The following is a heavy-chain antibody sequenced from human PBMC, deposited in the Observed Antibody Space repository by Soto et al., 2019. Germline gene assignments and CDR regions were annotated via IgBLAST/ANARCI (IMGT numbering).Heavy chain of an antibody. V-gene: IGHV4-34*01. D-gene: IGHD4-17*01. CDR1: GGSFSGYY. Sequence: QVQLQQWGAGLLKPSETLSLTCAVYGGSFSGYYWSWIRQPPGKGLEWIGEINHSGSTNYNPSLKSRVTISVDTSKNQFSLKLSSVTAADTAVYYCARRRDYGSYYYYYGMDVWGQGTTVTVSS. J-gene: IGHJ6*02. CDR2: INHSGST. CDR3: ARRRDYGSYYYYYGMDV.